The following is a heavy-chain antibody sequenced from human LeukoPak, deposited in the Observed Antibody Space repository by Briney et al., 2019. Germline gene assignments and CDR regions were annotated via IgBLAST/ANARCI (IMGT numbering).Heavy chain of an antibody. D-gene: IGHD3-22*01. V-gene: IGHV4-59*01. Sequence: SETLSLTCTVSGGSISSYYWSWMRQPPGKGLEWIGYIYYSGSTNYNPSLKSRVTISVDTSKNQFSLKLSSVTAADTAVYYCARSSRDSSGYKLWGQGTLVTVS. CDR1: GGSISSYY. CDR3: ARSSRDSSGYKL. CDR2: IYYSGST. J-gene: IGHJ4*02.